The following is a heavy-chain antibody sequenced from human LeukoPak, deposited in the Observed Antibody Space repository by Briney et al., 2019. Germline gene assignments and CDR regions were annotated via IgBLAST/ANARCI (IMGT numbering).Heavy chain of an antibody. CDR1: GYTFSSYS. D-gene: IGHD6-13*01. CDR2: IGGSNAYI. J-gene: IGHJ4*02. Sequence: GGSLRLSCAASGYTFSSYSMNWVRQAPGKGLEWVSTIGGSNAYIYYADSVKGRFTISRDNAKNSLSLQMDSLRAEDTAVYYCARRVTATGTGSHDDYWGQGTLVIVSS. V-gene: IGHV3-21*01. CDR3: ARRVTATGTGSHDDY.